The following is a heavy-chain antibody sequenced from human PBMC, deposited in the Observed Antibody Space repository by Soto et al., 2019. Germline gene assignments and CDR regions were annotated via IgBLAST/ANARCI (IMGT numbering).Heavy chain of an antibody. CDR2: IYYSGST. J-gene: IGHJ3*02. V-gene: IGHV4-59*01. CDR3: ARVWGGAFDI. D-gene: IGHD3-10*01. CDR1: GGSISSYY. Sequence: QVQLQESGPGLVKPSETLSLTCNVSGGSISSYYWSWIRQPQGKGLEWIGYIYYSGSTNYNPSLKSRVTISVDTSKNQFSLKLSSVTAADTAVYYCARVWGGAFDIWGQGTMVTVPS.